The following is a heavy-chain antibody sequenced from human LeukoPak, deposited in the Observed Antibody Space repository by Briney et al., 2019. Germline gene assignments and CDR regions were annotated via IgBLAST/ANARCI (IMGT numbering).Heavy chain of an antibody. J-gene: IGHJ6*03. D-gene: IGHD3-16*02. CDR2: IHFSGVT. CDR1: GYSISSGYD. CDR3: ARDNVFVPMDV. V-gene: IGHV4-38-2*02. Sequence: SETLSLTCSVSGYSISSGYDWCWIRQTPGKGLEYIGSIHFSGVTYYNPSLKSRITLSVDLSKNQFSLRLSSVTAADTAVYFCARDNVFVPMDVWGRGITVTVSS.